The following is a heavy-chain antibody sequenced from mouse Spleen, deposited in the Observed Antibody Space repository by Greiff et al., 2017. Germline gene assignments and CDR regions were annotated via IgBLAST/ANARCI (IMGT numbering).Heavy chain of an antibody. J-gene: IGHJ3*01. CDR1: GFTFSSYA. CDR2: ISSGGSYT. CDR3: ARREAHGGFAY. V-gene: IGHV5-9-3*01. Sequence: VQLKESGGGLVKPGGSLKLSCAASGFTFSSYAMSWVRQTPEKRLEWVATISSGGSYTYYPDSVKGRFTISRDNAKNTLYLQMSSLRSEDTAMYYCARREAHGGFAYWGQGTLVTVSA.